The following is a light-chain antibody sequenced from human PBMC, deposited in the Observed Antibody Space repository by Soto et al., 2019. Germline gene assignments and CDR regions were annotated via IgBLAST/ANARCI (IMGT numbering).Light chain of an antibody. V-gene: IGLV4-69*02. Sequence: QSVLTQSPSASASLGASVKLTCTLSSGHSSYAIAWHQQQPEKGPRYLMKLNSDGSHSKGDGIPDRFSGSSSGAERYLTISRLQSEDEADCYCQTWGTGVVFGGGTQLTVL. J-gene: IGLJ2*01. CDR2: LNSDGSH. CDR1: SGHSSYA. CDR3: QTWGTGVV.